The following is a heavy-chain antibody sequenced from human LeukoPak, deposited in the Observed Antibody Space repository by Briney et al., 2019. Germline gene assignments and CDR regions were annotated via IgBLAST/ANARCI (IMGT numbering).Heavy chain of an antibody. CDR2: IYYSGNT. CDR3: ARHHINQKACDM. J-gene: IGHJ3*02. CDR1: GGSISSSSYF. Sequence: SETLSLTCTVSGGSISSSSYFWDWIRQPPGKGLEWIGSIYYSGNTYYNPALKSRVTISVDTSKIQFSLRLTSVTAADAAVYYCARHHINQKACDMGGQGTRDRLF. V-gene: IGHV4-39*01. D-gene: IGHD1-14*01.